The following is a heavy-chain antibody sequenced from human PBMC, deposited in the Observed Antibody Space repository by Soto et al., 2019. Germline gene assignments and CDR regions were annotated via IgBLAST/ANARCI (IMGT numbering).Heavy chain of an antibody. CDR2: IKQAGSEK. D-gene: IGHD6-25*01. J-gene: IGHJ4*02. Sequence: EVQLVESGGGLVQTGGSLRLSCAASGFTFSAYWMSWVRQAPGKGLEWVANIKQAGSEKYYVDSVNGRFIISRDEAKNSLFLQVNSLRVEDTAVYYCAREKRATGYFDYWGQGTLVTVSS. V-gene: IGHV3-7*01. CDR1: GFTFSAYW. CDR3: AREKRATGYFDY.